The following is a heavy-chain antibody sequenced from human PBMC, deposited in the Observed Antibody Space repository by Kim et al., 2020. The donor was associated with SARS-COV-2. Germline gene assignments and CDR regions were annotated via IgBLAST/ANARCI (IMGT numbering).Heavy chain of an antibody. D-gene: IGHD1-26*01. Sequence: ASVKVSCKASGYTFTSYVISWVRQAPGQGLEWMGWITAYNGNTNYAQKLQGRVTMTTDISTSTAYMEVRSLRSDDTAVYYCARRKEGAAYFEYWGQGTLVTVSS. CDR3: ARRKEGAAYFEY. CDR2: ITAYNGNT. V-gene: IGHV1-18*01. CDR1: GYTFTSYV. J-gene: IGHJ4*02.